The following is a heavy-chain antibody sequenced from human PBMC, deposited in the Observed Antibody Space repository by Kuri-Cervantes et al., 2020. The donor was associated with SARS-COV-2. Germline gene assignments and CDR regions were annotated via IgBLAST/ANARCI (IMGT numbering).Heavy chain of an antibody. V-gene: IGHV4-34*01. CDR1: GGSFSGYY. J-gene: IGHJ4*02. CDR2: IYYSGST. D-gene: IGHD2-2*01. Sequence: GSLRLSCAVYGGSFSGYYWSWIRQPPGKGLEWIGYIYYSGSTNYNSSLKSRVTISVDTSKNQFSLKLSSVTAADTAVYYCARGVFVGYCSSTSCPYFDYWGQGTLVTVSS. CDR3: ARGVFVGYCSSTSCPYFDY.